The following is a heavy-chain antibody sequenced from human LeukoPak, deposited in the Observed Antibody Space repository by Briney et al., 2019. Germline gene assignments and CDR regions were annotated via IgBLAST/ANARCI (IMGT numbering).Heavy chain of an antibody. CDR1: GYTFTSYG. CDR3: AALLDDYGDSLDY. D-gene: IGHD4-17*01. Sequence: AASVKVSCKASGYTFTSYGISWVRQARGQRLEWIGWIVVGSGNTNYAQKFQERVTVTRDMSTSTAYMELSSLRSEDTAVYYCAALLDDYGDSLDYWGQGTLVTVSS. CDR2: IVVGSGNT. J-gene: IGHJ4*02. V-gene: IGHV1-58*02.